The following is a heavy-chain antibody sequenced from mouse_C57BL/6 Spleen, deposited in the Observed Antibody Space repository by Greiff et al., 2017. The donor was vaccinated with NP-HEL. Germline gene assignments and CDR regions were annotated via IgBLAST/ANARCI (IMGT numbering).Heavy chain of an antibody. CDR2: IYPGDGDT. D-gene: IGHD1-1*01. CDR1: GYAFSSYW. J-gene: IGHJ1*03. V-gene: IGHV1-80*01. CDR3: ARTTVVATKNWYFDV. Sequence: QVQLQQSGAELVKPGASVKISCKASGYAFSSYWMNWVKQRPGKGLEWIGQIYPGDGDTNYNGKFKGKATLTADKSSSTAYMQLSSLTSEDSAVYFCARTTVVATKNWYFDVWGTGTTVTVSS.